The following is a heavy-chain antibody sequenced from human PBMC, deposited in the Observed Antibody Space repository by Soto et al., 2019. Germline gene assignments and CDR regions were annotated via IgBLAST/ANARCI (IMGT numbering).Heavy chain of an antibody. Sequence: QVQLVESGGGVVPPGRSLRLSCAASGFTFSSFTMHWVRQAPGKGLEWVAVISYDDGDNKYYADSVQGRFTISRDNSKNTLYLQMNSLRPEDTAGYYCARTTVVSGTPDFDYWGQGTLVTVSS. CDR2: ISYDDGDNK. D-gene: IGHD4-4*01. J-gene: IGHJ4*02. V-gene: IGHV3-30-3*01. CDR3: ARTTVVSGTPDFDY. CDR1: GFTFSSFT.